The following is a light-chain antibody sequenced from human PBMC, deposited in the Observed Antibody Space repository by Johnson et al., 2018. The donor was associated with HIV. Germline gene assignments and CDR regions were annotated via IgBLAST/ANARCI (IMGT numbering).Light chain of an antibody. V-gene: IGLV1-51*01. J-gene: IGLJ1*01. CDR1: SSNIGNNY. Sequence: QSVLTQPPSVSAAPGQKVTISCSGSSSNIGNNYVSWYQQLPGTAPKLLIYENNKRPSGIPERFSGSKSGTSATLGITGLQTGDEADYYCGTWDSSLNAYVFGTGTKVTVL. CDR2: ENN. CDR3: GTWDSSLNAYV.